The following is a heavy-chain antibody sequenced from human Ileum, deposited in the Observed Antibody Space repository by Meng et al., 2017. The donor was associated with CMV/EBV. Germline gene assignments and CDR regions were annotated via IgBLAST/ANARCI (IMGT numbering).Heavy chain of an antibody. CDR3: ARQRPSGWYTGWFDP. CDR2: INPGNSET. V-gene: IGHV5-51*01. Sequence: MVSCKASGYSFTTYWIGWVRQMPGKGLEWMGIINPGNSETRYSPSFQGQVTITADKSISTAYLQWNSLKASDTAMYDCARQRPSGWYTGWFDPWGQGTLVTVSS. CDR1: GYSFTTYW. D-gene: IGHD6-19*01. J-gene: IGHJ5*02.